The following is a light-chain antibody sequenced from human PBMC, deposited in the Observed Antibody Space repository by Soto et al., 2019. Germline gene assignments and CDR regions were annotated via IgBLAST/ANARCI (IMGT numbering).Light chain of an antibody. Sequence: DIQMTQSPSSLSASVGDRVTITCRASQSIRSYLNWYQQKPGKAPKVLIYAASSLLSGVPSRFSGSGSGTDFTLTISSLQPEDFATYYCQQSYSTPRTFGQGTKLEIK. J-gene: IGKJ2*01. V-gene: IGKV1-39*01. CDR1: QSIRSY. CDR3: QQSYSTPRT. CDR2: AAS.